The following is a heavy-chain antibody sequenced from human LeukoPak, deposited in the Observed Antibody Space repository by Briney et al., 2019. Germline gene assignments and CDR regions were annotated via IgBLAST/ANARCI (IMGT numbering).Heavy chain of an antibody. CDR2: ISSSSSTI. Sequence: GGSLRLSCAASGFTFSSYSMNWVRQAPGKGLEWVSYISSSSSTIYYADSVKGRFTISRDNANNSLYLQMNSPRAGDTAVYYCARDSSGYHDNWFDPWGQGTLVTVSS. CDR3: ARDSSGYHDNWFDP. D-gene: IGHD3-22*01. V-gene: IGHV3-48*01. J-gene: IGHJ5*02. CDR1: GFTFSSYS.